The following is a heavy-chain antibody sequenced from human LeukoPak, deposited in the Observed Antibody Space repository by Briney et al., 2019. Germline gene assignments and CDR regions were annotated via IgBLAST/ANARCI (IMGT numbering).Heavy chain of an antibody. CDR3: ARHRRPRVLYDSSGYFHDAFDI. CDR2: ISGYNGNT. D-gene: IGHD3-22*01. J-gene: IGHJ3*02. CDR1: GYTFTNYG. V-gene: IGHV1-18*01. Sequence: PEASVKVSCKASGYTFTNYGINWVRQAPGQGLEWMGWISGYNGNTNYAQKLQGRVTMTTDTSTSTTYMELRSLRSDDTAVYYCARHRRPRVLYDSSGYFHDAFDIWGQGTMVTVSS.